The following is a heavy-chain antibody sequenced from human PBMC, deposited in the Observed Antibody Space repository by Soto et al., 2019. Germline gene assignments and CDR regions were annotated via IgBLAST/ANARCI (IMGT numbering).Heavy chain of an antibody. Sequence: GGSLRFSCAASGFTFSSYAMHWVRQAPGKGLEYVSAISSNGGSTYYANSVKGRFTISRDNSKNTLYLQMGSLRAEDMAVYYCARDGGSPTYYFDYWGQGTLVTVSS. D-gene: IGHD1-26*01. CDR2: ISSNGGST. CDR3: ARDGGSPTYYFDY. J-gene: IGHJ4*02. CDR1: GFTFSSYA. V-gene: IGHV3-64*01.